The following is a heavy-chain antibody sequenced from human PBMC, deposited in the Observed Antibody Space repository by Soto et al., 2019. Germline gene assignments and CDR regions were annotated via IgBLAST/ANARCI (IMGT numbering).Heavy chain of an antibody. CDR2: ISGSDDST. Sequence: EVQLLESGGGLVQPGESLRLSCAASGFTFSSYAMSWVRQAPGKGLEWVSVISGSDDSTCYADSVKGRFTISRDNSKNALYLQINGLIAEDTSVYHCAKWSSSSTFDYWGQGTLVTVSS. V-gene: IGHV3-23*01. D-gene: IGHD6-6*01. CDR3: AKWSSSSTFDY. CDR1: GFTFSSYA. J-gene: IGHJ4*02.